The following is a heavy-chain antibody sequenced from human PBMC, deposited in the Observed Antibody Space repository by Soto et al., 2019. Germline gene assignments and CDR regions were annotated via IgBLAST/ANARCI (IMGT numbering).Heavy chain of an antibody. CDR3: AADNSGYLDSAFDI. Sequence: QMRLVQSGPEVRRPGASVKVSCKASGFSFSRSAVHWVRQARGQGLEWIGWIVGFSGNTNYAQRVDQRLSLTRDLSTSTVYMELYNLTSDDTAIYFCAADNSGYLDSAFDIWGQGTAVIVSS. J-gene: IGHJ3*02. D-gene: IGHD3-22*01. CDR1: GFSFSRSA. CDR2: IVGFSGNT. V-gene: IGHV1-58*01.